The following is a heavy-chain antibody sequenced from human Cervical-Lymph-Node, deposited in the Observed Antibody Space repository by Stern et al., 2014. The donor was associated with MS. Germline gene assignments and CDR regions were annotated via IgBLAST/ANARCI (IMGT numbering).Heavy chain of an antibody. CDR3: ARWSVACDS. Sequence: EVQLVESGAEVRKPGDSLKISCKTSGYRFINNWIAWVRQVPGKGLEWIGIIYPGDPDIRYSPAFQGHVTISVDKSISTAYLQWSSLKASDTAVYYCARWSVACDSWGQGALITVSS. V-gene: IGHV5-51*03. CDR2: IYPGDPDI. CDR1: GYRFINNW. D-gene: IGHD2-21*01. J-gene: IGHJ4*02.